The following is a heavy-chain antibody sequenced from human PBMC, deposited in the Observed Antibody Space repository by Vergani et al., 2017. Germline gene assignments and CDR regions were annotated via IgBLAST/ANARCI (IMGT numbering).Heavy chain of an antibody. V-gene: IGHV1-69*09. J-gene: IGHJ4*02. CDR3: ARGKDGYR. CDR2: IIPILGIA. CDR1: GYTFTGYY. D-gene: IGHD5-24*01. Sequence: QVQLVQSGAEVKKPGASVKVSCKASGYTFTGYYMHWVRQAPGQGLEWMGRIIPILGIANYAQKFQGRVTITADKSTSTAYMELSSLRSEDTAVYYCARGKDGYRWGQGTLVTVAS.